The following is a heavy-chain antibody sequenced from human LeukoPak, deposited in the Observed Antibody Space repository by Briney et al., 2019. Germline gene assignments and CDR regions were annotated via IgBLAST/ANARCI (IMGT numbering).Heavy chain of an antibody. V-gene: IGHV5-51*01. D-gene: IGHD7-27*01. CDR2: IYPGDSDT. J-gene: IGHJ4*02. CDR3: AGLSNGITGAFDY. Sequence: GESLKISCKGSGYSFTTYWIGWVRQMPGKGLEWMGIIYPGDSDTRCSPSFQGQVTISADKSISTAYLQWSSLKASDTAMYYCAGLSNGITGAFDYWGQGTLVTVSS. CDR1: GYSFTTYW.